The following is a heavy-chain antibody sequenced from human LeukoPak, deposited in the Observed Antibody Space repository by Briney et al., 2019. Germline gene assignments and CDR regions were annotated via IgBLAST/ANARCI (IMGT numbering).Heavy chain of an antibody. J-gene: IGHJ4*01. D-gene: IGHD3-22*01. V-gene: IGHV3-48*03. CDR1: GFTFSSYE. CDR2: ITTSGRTI. Sequence: GGSLRLSCAASGFTFSSYEMNWVRQAPGKGLEWVSYITTSGRTIYYADSVKGRFTISRDNAKNSLYLQMNSLTAEDTAVYYWAREASYDYDNHKGFDYWGRGTLVTVSS. CDR3: AREASYDYDNHKGFDY.